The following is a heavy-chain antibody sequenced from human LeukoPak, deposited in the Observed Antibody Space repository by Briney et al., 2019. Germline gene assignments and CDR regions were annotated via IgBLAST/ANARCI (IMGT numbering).Heavy chain of an antibody. CDR2: ISSSSYI. Sequence: PGGSLRLSCAASGFTFSSYSMNWVRQAPGKGLEWVSSISSSSYIYYADSVKGRFTISRDNAKNSLYLQVNSLRAEDTAVYYCAREVAGYGSDYWGQGTLVTVSS. CDR1: GFTFSSYS. J-gene: IGHJ4*02. V-gene: IGHV3-21*01. D-gene: IGHD5-12*01. CDR3: AREVAGYGSDY.